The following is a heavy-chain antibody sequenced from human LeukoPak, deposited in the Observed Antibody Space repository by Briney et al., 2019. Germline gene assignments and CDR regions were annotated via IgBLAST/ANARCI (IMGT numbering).Heavy chain of an antibody. CDR1: GNTFTNYY. CDR3: ARDPPSTKHYYYYYGMDV. CDR2: IIPILGIA. V-gene: IGHV1-69*04. D-gene: IGHD1-26*01. J-gene: IGHJ6*02. Sequence: ASVKVSCKASGNTFTNYYVHWVRQAPGQGLEWMGRIIPILGIANYAQKFQGRVTITADKSTSTAYMELSSLRSEDTAVYYCARDPPSTKHYYYYYGMDVWGQGTTVTVSS.